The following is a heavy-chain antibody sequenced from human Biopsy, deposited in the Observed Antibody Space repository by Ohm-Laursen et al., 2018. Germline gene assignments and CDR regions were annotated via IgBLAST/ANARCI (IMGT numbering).Heavy chain of an antibody. D-gene: IGHD2-2*01. CDR3: ARMPHFDY. CDR2: ISYTGGI. J-gene: IGHJ4*02. V-gene: IGHV4-59*01. CDR1: GGSISGYH. Sequence: GTLSLTCIVSGGSISGYHWSWIRKSPGKGLEWLAYISYTGGITSNPSLNGRATMSLDTSKNQFSLRLIYVSAADTAVYYCARMPHFDYWGQGILVTVSS.